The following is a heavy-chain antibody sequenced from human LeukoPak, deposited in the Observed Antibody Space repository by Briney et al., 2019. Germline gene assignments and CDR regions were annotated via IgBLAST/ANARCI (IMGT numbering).Heavy chain of an antibody. CDR1: GFTFSNAG. V-gene: IGHV3-15*05. CDR3: TTFPSGFDI. CDR2: IKSKNDGGTT. D-gene: IGHD3-3*01. J-gene: IGHJ3*02. Sequence: GGSLRLSCTASGFTFSNAGMSSVRQAPGKGLEWVGRIKSKNDGGTTDYAAPVKGRVTISRDDSKNTLYLQMNSLKTEDTALYYCTTFPSGFDIWGQGTMVTVSS.